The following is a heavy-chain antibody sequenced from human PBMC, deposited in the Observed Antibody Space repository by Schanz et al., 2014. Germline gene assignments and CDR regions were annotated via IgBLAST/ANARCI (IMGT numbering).Heavy chain of an antibody. J-gene: IGHJ5*02. V-gene: IGHV3-23*04. Sequence: EVQLVESGGGLVQPGGSLRLSCAASGFTFSSYAMSWVRQPPGKGLEWVSSIRGSGGGTDYADSVKGRFSVSRDNSKNTLYLQMNSLRADDTAVYYCAKDQLANYRGSGYNWFDPWGQGTLVTVSS. CDR1: GFTFSSYA. CDR2: IRGSGGGT. CDR3: AKDQLANYRGSGYNWFDP. D-gene: IGHD3-10*01.